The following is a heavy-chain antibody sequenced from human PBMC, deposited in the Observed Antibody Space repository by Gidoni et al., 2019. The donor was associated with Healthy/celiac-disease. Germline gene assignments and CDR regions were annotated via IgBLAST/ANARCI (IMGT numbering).Heavy chain of an antibody. D-gene: IGHD3-22*01. CDR1: GGSIGSGGYY. Sequence: QVQLQESRTGLVRPSQTLSLTCTVPGGSIGSGGYYSSWIRQHPGKGLEGFGYIYYSGITNYNPSLKSLVTISVDTSKNQFALTLSSVTDGDTAVYYCARGVASSGYYLEYYFDYWGQGTLVTVSS. J-gene: IGHJ4*02. CDR2: IYYSGIT. CDR3: ARGVASSGYYLEYYFDY. V-gene: IGHV4-31*01.